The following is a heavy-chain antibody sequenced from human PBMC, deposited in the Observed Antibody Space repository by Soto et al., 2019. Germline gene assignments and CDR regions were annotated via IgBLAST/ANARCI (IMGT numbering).Heavy chain of an antibody. D-gene: IGHD3-10*01. V-gene: IGHV4-59*01. J-gene: IGHJ4*02. Sequence: QVQLQESGPGLVKPSVTLSLTCTVSGGSISSYYWSWIRQPPGKGLEWIGYIYYSGSTNYNPSLKSRVTISVDTSKNQFSLKLSSVTAADTAVYYCARESGGDGHSYWGQGTLVTVSS. CDR2: IYYSGST. CDR1: GGSISSYY. CDR3: ARESGGDGHSY.